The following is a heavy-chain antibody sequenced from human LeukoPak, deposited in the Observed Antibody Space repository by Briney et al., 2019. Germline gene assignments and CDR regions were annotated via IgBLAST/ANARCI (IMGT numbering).Heavy chain of an antibody. J-gene: IGHJ4*02. CDR3: ARLPDSSSYFDY. CDR1: GFTFSSYA. Sequence: GRSLRLSCAASGFTFSSYAMHWVRQAPGKGLEWVAVISYDGRNKYYADSVKGRFTISRDNSKNTLYLQMNSLRAEDTAVYYCARLPDSSSYFDYWGQGTLLTVSS. V-gene: IGHV3-30*04. CDR2: ISYDGRNK. D-gene: IGHD6-6*01.